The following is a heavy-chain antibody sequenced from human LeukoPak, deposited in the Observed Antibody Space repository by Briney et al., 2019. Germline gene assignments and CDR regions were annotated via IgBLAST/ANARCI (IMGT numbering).Heavy chain of an antibody. J-gene: IGHJ4*02. D-gene: IGHD5-18*01. V-gene: IGHV1-3*01. Sequence: ASVKVSCKASGYTFTSYAMHWVRQAPGQRLEWMGWINAGNGNTKYSQKFQGRVTITRDTSASTAYMELSSLRSEDTAVYYCARVRGTAMVLFDYWGQGTLVTVSS. CDR3: ARVRGTAMVLFDY. CDR2: INAGNGNT. CDR1: GYTFTSYA.